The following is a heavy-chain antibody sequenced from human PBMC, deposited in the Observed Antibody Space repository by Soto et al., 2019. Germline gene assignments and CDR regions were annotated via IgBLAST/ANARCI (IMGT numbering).Heavy chain of an antibody. J-gene: IGHJ6*02. Sequence: PGGSLRLSCAASGFTFSSYGMHWVRQAPGKGLEWVAVIWYDGSNKYYADSVKGRFTISRDNSKNTLYLQMNSLRAEDTAVYYCARDPSGLIGGMDVWGQGTTVTVSS. CDR2: IWYDGSNK. V-gene: IGHV3-33*01. CDR3: ARDPSGLIGGMDV. D-gene: IGHD2-15*01. CDR1: GFTFSSYG.